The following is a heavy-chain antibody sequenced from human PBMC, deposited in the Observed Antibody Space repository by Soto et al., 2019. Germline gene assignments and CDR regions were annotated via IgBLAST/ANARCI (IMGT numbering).Heavy chain of an antibody. J-gene: IGHJ5*02. D-gene: IGHD6-13*01. CDR2: INAGNGNT. CDR3: ARRAAAGIIGFDP. Sequence: GASVKVSCKASGYTLTSYAMHWVRQAPGQRLEWMGWINAGNGNTKYSQKFQGRVTITRDTSASTAYMELSSLRSEDTAVYYCARRAAAGIIGFDPWGQGTLVTVSS. V-gene: IGHV1-3*01. CDR1: GYTLTSYA.